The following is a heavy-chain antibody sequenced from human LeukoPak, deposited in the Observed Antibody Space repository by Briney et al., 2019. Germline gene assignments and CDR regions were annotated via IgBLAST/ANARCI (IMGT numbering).Heavy chain of an antibody. CDR2: IYASGSA. V-gene: IGHV4-4*07. CDR3: ARQYGSAKWYYFDS. CDR1: GGSITSYY. J-gene: IGHJ4*02. D-gene: IGHD3-10*01. Sequence: SETLSLTCTVSGGSITSYYWSWVRQPAGKGLEWIGRIYASGSANYNPSLKSRITMSLDKSNNQFSLRLYSVTAADTAVYYCARQYGSAKWYYFDSWGQGTLVTVSS.